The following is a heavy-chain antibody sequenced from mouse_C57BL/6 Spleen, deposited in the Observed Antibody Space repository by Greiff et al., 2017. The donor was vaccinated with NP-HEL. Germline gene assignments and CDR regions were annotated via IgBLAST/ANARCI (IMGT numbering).Heavy chain of an antibody. CDR3: AREGLRPYYYAMDY. CDR2: IYPGDGDT. D-gene: IGHD2-4*01. J-gene: IGHJ4*01. V-gene: IGHV1-82*01. Sequence: VKLMESGPELVKPGASVKISCKASGYAFSSSWMNWVKQRPGKGLEWIGRIYPGDGDTNYNGKFKGKATLTADKSSSTAYMQLSSLTSEDSAVYFCAREGLRPYYYAMDYWGQGTSVTVSS. CDR1: GYAFSSSW.